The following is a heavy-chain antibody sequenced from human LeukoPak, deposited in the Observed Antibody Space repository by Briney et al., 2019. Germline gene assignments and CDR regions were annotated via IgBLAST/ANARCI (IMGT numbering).Heavy chain of an antibody. D-gene: IGHD5-12*01. Sequence: SETLSLTCAVYGGSFSGYYWSWIRQPPGKGLEWIGEINHSGSTNYNPSLKSRVTISVDTSKKQFSLKLSSVTAADTAVFYCARHDPVDPPDRAVDYWGQTTLVTVSS. J-gene: IGHJ4*02. V-gene: IGHV4-34*01. CDR3: ARHDPVDPPDRAVDY. CDR2: INHSGST. CDR1: GGSFSGYY.